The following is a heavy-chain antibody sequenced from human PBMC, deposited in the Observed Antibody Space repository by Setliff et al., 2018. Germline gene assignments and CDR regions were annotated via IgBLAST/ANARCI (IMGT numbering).Heavy chain of an antibody. CDR3: ARIGPSNWGIRGYNWLDP. Sequence: SETLSLTCTVSGGSISGYYWSWIRQPPGKGLEWIGNIYYTGSPSYSPSLRSRGTISVDTSKNKFSLSLSSVTAADTAVYYCARIGPSNWGIRGYNWLDPWGQGTLVTVS. CDR2: IYYTGSP. D-gene: IGHD6-13*01. V-gene: IGHV4-59*01. J-gene: IGHJ5*02. CDR1: GGSISGYY.